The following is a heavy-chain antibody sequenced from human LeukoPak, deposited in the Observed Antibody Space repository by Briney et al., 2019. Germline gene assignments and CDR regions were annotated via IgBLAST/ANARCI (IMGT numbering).Heavy chain of an antibody. Sequence: HPGRSLRLSCAASGFTSSSCGMHWVRQAPGKGLEWVAVISYDGSNKYYADSVKGRFTISRDNSKNTLYLQMNSLRAEDTAVYYCAKHGWGSYYSPLAALDILYRETMVTVSS. CDR1: GFTSSSCG. D-gene: IGHD3-10*01. CDR2: ISYDGSNK. J-gene: IGHJ3*02. CDR3: AKHGWGSYYSPLAALDI. V-gene: IGHV3-30*18.